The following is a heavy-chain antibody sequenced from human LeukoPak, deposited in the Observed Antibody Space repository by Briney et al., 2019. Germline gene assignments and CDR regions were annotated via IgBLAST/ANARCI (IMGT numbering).Heavy chain of an antibody. V-gene: IGHV3-23*01. J-gene: IGHJ3*02. D-gene: IGHD7-27*01. CDR3: AKETNWGAFDI. CDR1: GFTVSSNY. Sequence: GGSLRLSCAASGFTVSSNYMSWVRQAPGKGLEWVSAISGSGGSTHYADSVKGRFTISRDNSKNTLYLQMNSLRAEDTAVYYCAKETNWGAFDIWGQGTMVTVSS. CDR2: ISGSGGST.